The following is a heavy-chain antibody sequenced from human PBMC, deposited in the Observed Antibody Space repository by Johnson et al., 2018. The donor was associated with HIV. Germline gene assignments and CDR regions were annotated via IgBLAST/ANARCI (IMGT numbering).Heavy chain of an antibody. Sequence: MPLVESGGGVVQPGRSLRLSCAASGFTFSSYGMHWVRQAPGKGLEWVTVISYDGTNKYYADSVKGRFTISRDNSKNTLYLQMNSLRAEDTAVYYCAKAQAFRGAFDILGQGTMVTVSS. CDR3: AKAQAFRGAFDI. V-gene: IGHV3-30*18. CDR1: GFTFSSYG. CDR2: ISYDGTNK. J-gene: IGHJ3*02. D-gene: IGHD2/OR15-2a*01.